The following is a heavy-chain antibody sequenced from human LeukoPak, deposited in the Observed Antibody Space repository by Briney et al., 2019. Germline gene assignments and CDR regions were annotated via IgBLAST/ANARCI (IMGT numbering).Heavy chain of an antibody. J-gene: IGHJ4*02. V-gene: IGHV1-2*02. Sequence: ASVKVSCKASGYTFTGYYMHWVRQAPGQGLAWMGWINPYSGDTTYAQKFQGRLTLTRDTSISTAYMEVSRLKSDDTAVYYCARANGGYEYNWGQGTRVIVSS. CDR2: INPYSGDT. CDR3: ARANGGYEYN. CDR1: GYTFTGYY. D-gene: IGHD5-12*01.